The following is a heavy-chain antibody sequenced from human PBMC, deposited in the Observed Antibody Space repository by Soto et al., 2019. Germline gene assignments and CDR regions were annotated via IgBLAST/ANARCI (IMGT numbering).Heavy chain of an antibody. D-gene: IGHD2-2*01. CDR3: AKDDCSSTICYDFDY. Sequence: LRLSCAASGFTFSSYWMSWVRQAPGKGLEWVANIKGDGSQKYYVDSVKGRFTISRDNAENSLYLQLNSLRVEDTAVYYCAKDDCSSTICYDFDYWGQGTLVTVSS. V-gene: IGHV3-7*05. CDR1: GFTFSSYW. CDR2: IKGDGSQK. J-gene: IGHJ4*02.